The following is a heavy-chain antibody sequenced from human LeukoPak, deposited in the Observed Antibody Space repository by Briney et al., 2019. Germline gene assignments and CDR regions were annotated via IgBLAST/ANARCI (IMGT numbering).Heavy chain of an antibody. CDR2: TNPSGSA. CDR3: ARARDRSDLT. D-gene: IGHD3-22*01. J-gene: IGHJ5*02. V-gene: IGHV4-4*02. CDR1: GGSISSSNW. Sequence: SGTLSLTCAVFGGSISSSNWWSWVRQPPGKGLEWIGETNPSGSANYSPSLKSRVTISLDTSKNQFSLKLSSVTAADTAVYYCARARDRSDLTWGQGTLVTVSS.